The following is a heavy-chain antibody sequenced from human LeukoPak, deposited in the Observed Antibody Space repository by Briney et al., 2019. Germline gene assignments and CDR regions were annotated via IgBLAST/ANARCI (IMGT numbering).Heavy chain of an antibody. CDR3: ATGYDSSGYLFDY. CDR2: FDPEDGET. V-gene: IGHV1-24*01. CDR1: GNTLTELS. J-gene: IGHJ4*02. Sequence: ASVKVSCKVSGNTLTELSMHWVRQAPGKGLEWMGGFDPEDGETIYAQKFQGRVTMTEDTSTDTAYMELSSLRSEDTAVYYCATGYDSSGYLFDYWGQGTLVTVSS. D-gene: IGHD3-22*01.